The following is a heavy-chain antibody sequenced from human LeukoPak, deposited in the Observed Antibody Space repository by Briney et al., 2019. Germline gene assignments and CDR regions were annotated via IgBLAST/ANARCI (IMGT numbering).Heavy chain of an antibody. CDR3: ARTGSGWEVYY. J-gene: IGHJ4*02. V-gene: IGHV4-39*07. Sequence: PSETLSLTCTVPGGSISSSSYSWGWIRQPPGKGLEWIGSIYYSGSTYYNPSLKSRVTISVDTSKNQFSLKLSSVTAADTAVYYCARTGSGWEVYYWGQGTLVTVSS. CDR2: IYYSGST. CDR1: GGSISSSSYS. D-gene: IGHD6-19*01.